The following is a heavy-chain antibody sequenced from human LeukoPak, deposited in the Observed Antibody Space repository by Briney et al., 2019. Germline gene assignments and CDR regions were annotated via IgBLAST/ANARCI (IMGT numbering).Heavy chain of an antibody. CDR3: AKDRHSSGCYIDY. V-gene: IGHV3-30*18. Sequence: GDSLRLSCAASGFTFSSYGMHWVRQAPGKGLEWVAIISYDESNKYYAASVKGRFTISRDNSKNTLYLQMNSLRAEDTAVYYCAKDRHSSGCYIDYWGQGTLVTVSS. D-gene: IGHD3-22*01. J-gene: IGHJ4*02. CDR1: GFTFSSYG. CDR2: ISYDESNK.